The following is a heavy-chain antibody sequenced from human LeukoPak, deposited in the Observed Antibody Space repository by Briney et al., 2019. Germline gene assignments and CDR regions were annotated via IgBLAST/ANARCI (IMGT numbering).Heavy chain of an antibody. CDR1: GFTFDVYA. CDR3: AKARRGGNNAFDI. V-gene: IGHV3-9*01. D-gene: IGHD6-25*01. J-gene: IGHJ3*02. Sequence: GGSLRLSCAASGFTFDVYAMHWVRQAPGKGLEWVSGISWNSGSIGYADSVKGRFTISRDNAKNSLYLQMNSLRAEDTALYYCAKARRGGNNAFDIWGQGTMVTVSS. CDR2: ISWNSGSI.